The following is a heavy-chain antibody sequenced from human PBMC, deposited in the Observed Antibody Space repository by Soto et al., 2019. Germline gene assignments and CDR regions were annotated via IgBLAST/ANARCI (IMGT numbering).Heavy chain of an antibody. V-gene: IGHV3-21*05. Sequence: PGGSLRLSCAVSGFTFSIYNMNWVRQAPGKGLEWVSFISSSSSYIYYADSVKGRFTISRDNAKNSLYLQMNGLRAEDTAVYYCARVYSSSWYARSWNYYGMDVWGQGTTVTGSS. CDR1: GFTFSIYN. CDR3: ARVYSSSWYARSWNYYGMDV. J-gene: IGHJ6*02. D-gene: IGHD6-13*01. CDR2: ISSSSSYI.